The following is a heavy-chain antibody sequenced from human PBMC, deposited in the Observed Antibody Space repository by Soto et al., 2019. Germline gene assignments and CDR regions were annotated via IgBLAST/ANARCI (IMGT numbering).Heavy chain of an antibody. V-gene: IGHV3-23*01. Sequence: GGSLRFSCAASGFTFSSYAMSWVRQAPGKGLEWVSAISGSGGSTYYADSVKGRFTISRDNSKNTLYLKMNSLRAEDTAVYYCAKMIYSGCSLDNWGQGTLVNVSS. CDR3: AKMIYSGCSLDN. J-gene: IGHJ4*02. D-gene: IGHD1-26*01. CDR1: GFTFSSYA. CDR2: ISGSGGST.